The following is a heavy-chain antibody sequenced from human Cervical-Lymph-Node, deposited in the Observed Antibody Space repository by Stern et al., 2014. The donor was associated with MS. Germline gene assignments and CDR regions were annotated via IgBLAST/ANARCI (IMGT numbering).Heavy chain of an antibody. D-gene: IGHD4/OR15-4a*01. CDR3: ARRDPGVRDYYYYYALDV. CDR2: ISSSGSTR. CDR1: GFTFSDYY. J-gene: IGHJ6*02. Sequence: VQLVESGGGLVKPGGSLRLSCAGSGFTFSDYYMTWMRQAPGKGLEWISYISSSGSTRFYAESVKGRFTVSRDNAKNSLFLQMNSVRVEDTAVYYCARRDPGVRDYYYYYALDVWGQGTTVTVSS. V-gene: IGHV3-11*01.